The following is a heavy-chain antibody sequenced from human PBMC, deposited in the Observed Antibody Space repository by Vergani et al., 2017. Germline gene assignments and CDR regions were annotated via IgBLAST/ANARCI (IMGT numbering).Heavy chain of an antibody. CDR3: ARGLLYNRSWSPPGGY. J-gene: IGHJ4*02. Sequence: QVQLQQWGGGLLKPSETLSLTCVVTGGSFTSYHWTWIRQSPGEGLEWIGEINHSGSTNYNPSLKSRVTISVDTSKNQFSLKLSSVTAADTAVYYCARGLLYNRSWSPPGGYWGQGTLVTVSS. CDR1: GGSFTSYH. V-gene: IGHV4-34*01. D-gene: IGHD3-10*01. CDR2: INHSGST.